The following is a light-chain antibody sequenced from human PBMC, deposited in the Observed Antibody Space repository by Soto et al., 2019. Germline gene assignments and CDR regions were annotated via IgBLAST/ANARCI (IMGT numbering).Light chain of an antibody. CDR1: SSDVGGYNY. CDR2: EVT. J-gene: IGLJ1*01. V-gene: IGLV2-8*01. CDR3: TSYSGSNTPYV. Sequence: ALTQPPSASGSPGQSVTISCTGTSSDVGGYNYVSWYQHHPGKAPKLMISEVTNRPSGVPDRFSGSKSGNTASLTVSGLQAEDEADYYCTSYSGSNTPYVFGTGTKVT.